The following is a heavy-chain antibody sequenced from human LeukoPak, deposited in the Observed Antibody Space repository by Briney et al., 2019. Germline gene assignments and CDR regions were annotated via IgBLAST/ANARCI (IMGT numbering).Heavy chain of an antibody. CDR1: GYNFPAYF. CDR2: INPNGGDT. J-gene: IGHJ4*02. V-gene: IGHV1-2*06. D-gene: IGHD2-2*01. CDR3: ARVGFTTSWSSFDY. Sequence: ASVKVSCKAAGYNFPAYFVHWVRQAPGQGLEWMGRINPNGGDTNYAQKFQGRVTMASDTSISTAYMELSSLISDDTAVYYCARVGFTTSWSSFDYWGQGTPVTVSS.